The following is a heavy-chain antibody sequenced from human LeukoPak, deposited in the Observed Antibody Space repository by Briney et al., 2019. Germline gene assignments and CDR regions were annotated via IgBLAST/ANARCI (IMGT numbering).Heavy chain of an antibody. CDR1: GYSISSSNY. D-gene: IGHD4-17*01. J-gene: IGHJ3*02. CDR2: IYYSGSI. CDR3: ARKATTGPTKAAFDI. V-gene: IGHV4-28*05. Sequence: SDTLFLTCAVSGYSISSSNYWAWIRQPTGKGLEWIGHIYYSGSIYYNPSLKSRVTMSVDTSKNQFSLKLSSVTAVDTAVYYCARKATTGPTKAAFDIWGQGTMVTVSS.